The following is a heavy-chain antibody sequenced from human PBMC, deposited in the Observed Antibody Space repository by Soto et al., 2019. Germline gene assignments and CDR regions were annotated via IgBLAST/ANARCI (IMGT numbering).Heavy chain of an antibody. Sequence: GGSLRLSCAASGFTFSSYGMHWVRQAPGKGLEWVAVIWYDGSNKYYADSVKGRFTISRDNSKNTLYLQMNSLRAEDTAVYYCARERSRIAAAGNDAFDIRGQGTMVTVSS. V-gene: IGHV3-33*01. CDR3: ARERSRIAAAGNDAFDI. J-gene: IGHJ3*02. CDR1: GFTFSSYG. CDR2: IWYDGSNK. D-gene: IGHD6-13*01.